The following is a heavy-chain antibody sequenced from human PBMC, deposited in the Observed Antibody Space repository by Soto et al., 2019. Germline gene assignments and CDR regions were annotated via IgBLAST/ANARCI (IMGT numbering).Heavy chain of an antibody. CDR2: IRGSGDNT. CDR1: GCTCSSYS. V-gene: IGHV3-23*01. Sequence: LRLSCTASGCTCSSYSVGWVCQTPGKALDWVSAIRGSGDNTYYADSVKGRFNISRENTTNTLYLQMNSLRAEDTAVYYCAKSPKMVRGLIFDYWGQGPLIPVPQ. D-gene: IGHD3-10*01. J-gene: IGHJ4*02. CDR3: AKSPKMVRGLIFDY.